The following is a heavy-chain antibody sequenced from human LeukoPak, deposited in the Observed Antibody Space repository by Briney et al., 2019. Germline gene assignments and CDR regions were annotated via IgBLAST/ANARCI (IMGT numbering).Heavy chain of an antibody. Sequence: GGSLRLSCAASGFTFSSYAMSWVRQAPGKGLEWVSAISGSGGSTYYADSVKGRFTISRDNSKNTLYLQMKSLRAEDTAVYYCAKGSVVQGDGYNYPSPFDYWGQGTLVTVSS. D-gene: IGHD5-24*01. V-gene: IGHV3-23*01. J-gene: IGHJ4*02. CDR3: AKGSVVQGDGYNYPSPFDY. CDR2: ISGSGGST. CDR1: GFTFSSYA.